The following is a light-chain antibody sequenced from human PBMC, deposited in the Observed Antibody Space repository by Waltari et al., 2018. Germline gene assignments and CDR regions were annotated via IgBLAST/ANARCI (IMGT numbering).Light chain of an antibody. J-gene: IGKJ1*01. CDR1: PSVTNW. Sequence: DLQLTPSTSTLSAPADDTVTLTCRASPSVTNWLAWYQQKPGEAPKLLIYRASSVQGGVSSRFTGSGSGTGFSLTISSLQPEDFATYFCQHFNSFSGTFGQGTKVEMK. CDR3: QHFNSFSGT. CDR2: RAS. V-gene: IGKV1-5*03.